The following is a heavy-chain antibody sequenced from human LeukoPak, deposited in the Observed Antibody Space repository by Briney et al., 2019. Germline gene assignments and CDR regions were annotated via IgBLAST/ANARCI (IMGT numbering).Heavy chain of an antibody. Sequence: GGSLRLSCAASGFTFSSYEMNWVRQAPGEGLEWVSYISSSGSTIYYADSVKGRFTISRDNAKNSLYLQMNSLRAEDTAVYYCAKDLSSWYFSLFDPWGQGTLVTVSS. J-gene: IGHJ5*02. CDR1: GFTFSSYE. V-gene: IGHV3-48*03. CDR3: AKDLSSWYFSLFDP. CDR2: ISSSGSTI. D-gene: IGHD6-13*01.